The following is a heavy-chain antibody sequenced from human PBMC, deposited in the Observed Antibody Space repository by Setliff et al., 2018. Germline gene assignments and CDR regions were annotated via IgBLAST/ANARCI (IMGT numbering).Heavy chain of an antibody. CDR2: IYWNDDK. Sequence: SGPTLVNPTQTLTLTCTFSGFSLSTSGVGVGWIRQPPGKAPEWLALIYWNDDKRYSPSLKSRLTITKDTSKNQVVLTMTNMDPVDTATYYCAHMGSSFAAYCGGDCSANFDYWGQGTLVTVSS. J-gene: IGHJ4*02. CDR1: GFSLSTSGVG. CDR3: AHMGSSFAAYCGGDCSANFDY. D-gene: IGHD2-21*02. V-gene: IGHV2-5*01.